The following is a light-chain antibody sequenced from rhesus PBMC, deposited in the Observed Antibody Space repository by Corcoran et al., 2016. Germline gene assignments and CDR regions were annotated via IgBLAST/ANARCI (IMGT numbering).Light chain of an antibody. CDR3: QQESNWPLT. V-gene: IGKV3-35*01. CDR2: DAT. Sequence: EIVMTQSPATLSLSPGERATLSCRASQSVSSNLSWYQQKPGQAPRLLFYDATNRATGIPDRFSGNGSGTDFTLTISGLEPEDVGVYYCQQESNWPLTFGGGTKVEIK. CDR1: QSVSSN. J-gene: IGKJ4*01.